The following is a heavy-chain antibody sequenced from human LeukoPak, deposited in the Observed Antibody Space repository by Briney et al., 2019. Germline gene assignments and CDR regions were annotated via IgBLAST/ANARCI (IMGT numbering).Heavy chain of an antibody. V-gene: IGHV3-66*01. D-gene: IGHD3-10*01. J-gene: IGHJ6*02. CDR3: ARDLRAYGSGSYYLHYYYYGMDV. Sequence: PGGSLRLSCAASGFTVSSNYMSWVRQAPGKGLEWVSVIYSGGSTYYADSVKGRFTISRDNSKNTLYLQMNSLRAEDTAVYYCARDLRAYGSGSYYLHYYYYGMDVWGQGTTVTVSS. CDR1: GFTVSSNY. CDR2: IYSGGST.